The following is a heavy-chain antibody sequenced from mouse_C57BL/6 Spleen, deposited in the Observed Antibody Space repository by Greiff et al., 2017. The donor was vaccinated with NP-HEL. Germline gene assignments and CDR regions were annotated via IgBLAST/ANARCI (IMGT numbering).Heavy chain of an antibody. J-gene: IGHJ4*01. V-gene: IGHV1-66*01. CDR1: GYSFTSYY. CDR3: ARYGSLYYYAMDY. D-gene: IGHD1-1*01. CDR2: IYPGSGNT. Sequence: VQLQQSGPELVKPGASVKISCKASGYSFTSYYIHWAKQRPGQGLEWIGWIYPGSGNTKYNEKFKGKATLTADTSSSTAYMQLSSLTSEDSAVYYCARYGSLYYYAMDYWGQGTSVTVSS.